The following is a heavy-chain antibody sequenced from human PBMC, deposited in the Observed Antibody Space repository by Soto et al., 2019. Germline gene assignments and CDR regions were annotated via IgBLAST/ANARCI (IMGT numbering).Heavy chain of an antibody. CDR3: ARDPSYYGMDV. CDR1: GYTFTSYA. CDR2: INAGNGNS. V-gene: IGHV1-3*01. J-gene: IGHJ6*02. Sequence: ASVKVSCKASGYTFTSYAMHWVRQAPGQRLEWMGWINAGNGNSKYSQKFQGRVTITRDTSASTAYMELSSLRSEDTAVYYCARDPSYYGMDVWGQGTTVTVSS.